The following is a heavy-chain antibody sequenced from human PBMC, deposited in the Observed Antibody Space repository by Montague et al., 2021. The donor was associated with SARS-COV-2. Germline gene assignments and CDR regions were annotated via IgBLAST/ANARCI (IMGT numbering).Heavy chain of an antibody. CDR1: GHSISSKNR. D-gene: IGHD1-7*01. V-gene: IGHV4-28*01. CDR3: ARTGWYRSHGTTVNWFDP. J-gene: IGHJ5*02. CDR2: IHHSGNT. Sequence: SETLSLTCAVYGHSISSKNRRGWNRHPPGMQPARIGFIHHSGNTYYNPSLKSRVTMSVDTSKNQFSLKLSSVTAVDTAVYYCARTGWYRSHGTTVNWFDPWGQGTLVTVSS.